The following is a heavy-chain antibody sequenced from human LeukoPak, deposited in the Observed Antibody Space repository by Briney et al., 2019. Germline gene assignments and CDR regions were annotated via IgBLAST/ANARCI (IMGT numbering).Heavy chain of an antibody. V-gene: IGHV4-34*01. Sequence: SETLSLTCAVYLVSSRSYYWSCIRQPPGKGLEWIGEINDSGRTNYNPSLMSRVTVSVDTSKNQFSLRLTSVTATGRAVYYCARGWNYGRNCYIDVWGNGATVSVSS. D-gene: IGHD1-7*01. CDR2: INDSGRT. J-gene: IGHJ6*03. CDR3: ARGWNYGRNCYIDV. CDR1: LVSSRSYY.